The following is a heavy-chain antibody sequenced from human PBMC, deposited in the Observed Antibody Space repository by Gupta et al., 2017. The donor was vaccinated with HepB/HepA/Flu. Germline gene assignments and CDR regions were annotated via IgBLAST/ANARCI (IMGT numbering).Heavy chain of an antibody. D-gene: IGHD3-3*01. V-gene: IGHV4-34*01. CDR3: ATLERGENDFWSKYPAGYNFDY. CDR1: GGSFSDHY. J-gene: IGHJ4*02. CDR2: INHRGSI. Sequence: QVQLQQWGAGLLKPSETLSLTCAVYGGSFSDHYGTWIRQPPGKGLAWIGEINHRGSINYNPSLKSRVTMSVDKSKNQFSLKLSSVTAADMAVYYCATLERGENDFWSKYPAGYNFDYWGQGTLVTVSS.